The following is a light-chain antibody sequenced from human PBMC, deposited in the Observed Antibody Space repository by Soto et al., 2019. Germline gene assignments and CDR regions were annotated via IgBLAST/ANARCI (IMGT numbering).Light chain of an antibody. J-gene: IGKJ2*01. Sequence: DIQMTQSPSTLSASVGDRVTITCRASQSVTNWLAWYQQKPGKAPNLLIYDASRLQSGIPSRFSGSGSGTVFTLTISSLQPDDFATYYCQQYTTYPYTFGQGTKLEIK. CDR1: QSVTNW. CDR2: DAS. V-gene: IGKV1-5*01. CDR3: QQYTTYPYT.